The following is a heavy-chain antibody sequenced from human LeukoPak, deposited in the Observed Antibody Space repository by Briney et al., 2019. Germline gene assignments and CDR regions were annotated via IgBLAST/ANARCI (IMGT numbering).Heavy chain of an antibody. J-gene: IGHJ1*01. D-gene: IGHD6-25*01. CDR3: ARRLST. Sequence: GGSLRLSCAASGFALSDHYMSWVSQAPGKGLEWVSKISSSGTSIFYADSVKGRFTISRDNAKNSLYLQMNSLRAEDTAVYYCARRLSTWGQGTLVTVSS. CDR1: GFALSDHY. V-gene: IGHV3-11*01. CDR2: ISSSGTSI.